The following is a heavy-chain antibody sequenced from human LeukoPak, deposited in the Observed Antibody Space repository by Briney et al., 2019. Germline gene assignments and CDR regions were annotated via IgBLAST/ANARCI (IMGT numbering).Heavy chain of an antibody. Sequence: SETLSLTCTLSGGSISSHYWSWIRQPPGKGLEWIGYLYYSGSTNYNPSLKSRVTMSLDTSKNQFSLNLTSVTAADTAVYFCARDIRDTLDRGVSWFDPWGQGTLVTVSS. D-gene: IGHD3-10*01. J-gene: IGHJ5*02. CDR3: ARDIRDTLDRGVSWFDP. V-gene: IGHV4-59*11. CDR2: LYYSGST. CDR1: GGSISSHY.